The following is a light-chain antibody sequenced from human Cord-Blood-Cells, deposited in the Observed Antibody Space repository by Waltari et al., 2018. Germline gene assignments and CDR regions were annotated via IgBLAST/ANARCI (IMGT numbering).Light chain of an antibody. CDR2: DVS. J-gene: IGLJ2*01. Sequence: QSSLTQPASVSGSPGQSITISCTGTSRDVGGYNYVSCYQQHPGKAPKHMIYDVSNRPSGFSNRFSGFKTGNTASLTISGLQADVEADYYCSSYTSSSTLFGGGTKLTVL. CDR3: SSYTSSSTL. CDR1: SRDVGGYNY. V-gene: IGLV2-14*01.